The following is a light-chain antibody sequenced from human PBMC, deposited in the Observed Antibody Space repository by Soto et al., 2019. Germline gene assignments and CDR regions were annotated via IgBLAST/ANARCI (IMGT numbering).Light chain of an antibody. Sequence: EIVVTQSPATLSVSPGERATLSCRTSQSVNSHVAWYQQKPGQAPRLLIHGASTRATAIPARFSGSGSGTEFTLTIISLQSEDLAVYHCQQYNNWPGWTFGQGTKVDIK. CDR3: QQYNNWPGWT. CDR2: GAS. V-gene: IGKV3-15*01. CDR1: QSVNSH. J-gene: IGKJ1*01.